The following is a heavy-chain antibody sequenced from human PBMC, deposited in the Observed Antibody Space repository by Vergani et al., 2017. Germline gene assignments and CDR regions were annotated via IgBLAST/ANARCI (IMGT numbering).Heavy chain of an antibody. CDR2: ISGSGGST. CDR3: ARDTPPRDCGGDCPNDY. CDR1: GGSFSGYY. V-gene: IGHV3-11*04. J-gene: IGHJ4*02. Sequence: QVQLQQWGAGLLKPSETLSLTCAVYGGSFSGYYWSWIRQPPGKGLEWVSAISGSGGSTYYADSVKGRFTISRDNAKNSLYLQMNSLSAEDTAVYYCARDTPPRDCGGDCPNDYWGQGTLVTVSS. D-gene: IGHD2-21*01.